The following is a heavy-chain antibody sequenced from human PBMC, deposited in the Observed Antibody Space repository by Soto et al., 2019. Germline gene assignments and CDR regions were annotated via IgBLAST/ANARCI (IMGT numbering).Heavy chain of an antibody. CDR2: ISYDGSNK. Sequence: QVQLVESGGGVVQPGRSLRLSCAASGFTFSSYAMHWVRQAPGKGLEWVAVISYDGSNKYYADSVKGRFTISRDNSKNTLDLQMNSLRAEDTAVYYCARDQGIAAAGYVKYFQHWGQGTLVTVSS. J-gene: IGHJ1*01. CDR1: GFTFSSYA. V-gene: IGHV3-30-3*01. CDR3: ARDQGIAAAGYVKYFQH. D-gene: IGHD6-13*01.